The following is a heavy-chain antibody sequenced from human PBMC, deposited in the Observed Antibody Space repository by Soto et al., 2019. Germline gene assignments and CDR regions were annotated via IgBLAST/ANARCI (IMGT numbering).Heavy chain of an antibody. Sequence: ASVKVSCKASGYTFTGYYMHWVRQAPGQGLEWMGWINPNSGGTNYAQKFQGWVTMTRDTSISTAYMELSRLRSDDTAVYYCARGVAARYYYYYGMDVWGQGNTVTV. D-gene: IGHD6-6*01. J-gene: IGHJ6*02. CDR1: GYTFTGYY. CDR3: ARGVAARYYYYYGMDV. CDR2: INPNSGGT. V-gene: IGHV1-2*04.